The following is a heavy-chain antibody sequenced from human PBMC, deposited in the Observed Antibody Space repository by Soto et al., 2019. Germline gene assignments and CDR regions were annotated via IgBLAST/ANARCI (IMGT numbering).Heavy chain of an antibody. CDR2: ISYDGSNK. V-gene: IGHV3-30-3*01. J-gene: IGHJ2*01. D-gene: IGHD4-4*01. Sequence: QVQLVESGGGVVQPGRSLRLSCAASGFTFSSYAMHWVRQAPGKGLEWVAVISYDGSNKYYADSVKGRFTISRDNSKNTLYLQMNSLRTEDTAVYYCARPLWRDDYNWGYFDLWGRAPWSLSPQ. CDR3: ARPLWRDDYNWGYFDL. CDR1: GFTFSSYA.